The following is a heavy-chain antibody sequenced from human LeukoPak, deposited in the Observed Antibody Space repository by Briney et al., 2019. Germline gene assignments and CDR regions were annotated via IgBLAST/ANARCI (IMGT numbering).Heavy chain of an antibody. Sequence: SGTLSLTCAVSGGSISNSNWWNWVRQPPGKGLEWIGEIYQSGSTNYNPSLKSRVTISVDKSKNQLSLKLSSVTAADTAVYYCARDLWSGYTPYAFDIWGQGTMVTVSS. CDR1: GGSISNSNW. D-gene: IGHD3-3*01. CDR3: ARDLWSGYTPYAFDI. CDR2: IYQSGST. V-gene: IGHV4-4*02. J-gene: IGHJ3*02.